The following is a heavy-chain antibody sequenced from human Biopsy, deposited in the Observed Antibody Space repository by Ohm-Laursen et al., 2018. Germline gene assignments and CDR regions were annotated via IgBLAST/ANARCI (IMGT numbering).Heavy chain of an antibody. Sequence: SSVKVSCKASGDTFTTSAISWVRQVPGQGLDWMGRIIPILGTVDYGQNFQGRVTIRADTSTTFLELTSLRYDDTAVYYCARVAGGYAYYYGMDVWGQGTTVIVSS. CDR3: ARVAGGYAYYYGMDV. CDR1: GDTFTTSA. D-gene: IGHD5-12*01. V-gene: IGHV1-69*04. CDR2: IIPILGTV. J-gene: IGHJ6*02.